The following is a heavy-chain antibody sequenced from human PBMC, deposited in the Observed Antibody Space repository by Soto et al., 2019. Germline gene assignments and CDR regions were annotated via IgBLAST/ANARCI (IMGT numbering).Heavy chain of an antibody. V-gene: IGHV4-31*03. CDR1: GGSISSGGYY. J-gene: IGHJ5*02. CDR3: ARDHGRYCSSTSCSHLGFDP. Sequence: PSETLSLTCTVSGGSISSGGYYWSWIRQHPGKGLEWIGYIYYSGSTYYNPSLKSRVTISVDTSKNQFSLKLSSVTAADTAVYYCARDHGRYCSSTSCSHLGFDPWGQGTLVTVSS. CDR2: IYYSGST. D-gene: IGHD2-2*01.